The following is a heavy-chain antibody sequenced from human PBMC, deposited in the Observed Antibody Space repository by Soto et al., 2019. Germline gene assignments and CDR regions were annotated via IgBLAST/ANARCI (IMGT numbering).Heavy chain of an antibody. CDR3: ARNRMEFRDDAFDI. Sequence: EVQLVESGGGLVQPGGSLRLSCVVSGFTFSKYWMTWVRQAPGKGPEWVANIKEDGGQTYYVDFVRGRFTISRDNVKNSLYLQMSSLRAEDTAVYYCARNRMEFRDDAFDIWGQGTMVIVSS. V-gene: IGHV3-7*01. J-gene: IGHJ3*02. CDR2: IKEDGGQT. CDR1: GFTFSKYW. D-gene: IGHD3-10*01.